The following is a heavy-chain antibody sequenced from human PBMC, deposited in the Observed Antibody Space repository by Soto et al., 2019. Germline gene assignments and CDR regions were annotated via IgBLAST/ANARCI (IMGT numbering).Heavy chain of an antibody. D-gene: IGHD3-10*01. Sequence: ASVKVSCKASGFTFTSSAVQWVRQARGQRLEWIGWIVVGSGNTNYAQKFQERVTITRDRSTSTAYMELSSLRSEDTAVYYCAAGVWFGEKEFDYWSQGTLVTVSS. V-gene: IGHV1-58*01. J-gene: IGHJ4*02. CDR3: AAGVWFGEKEFDY. CDR2: IVVGSGNT. CDR1: GFTFTSSA.